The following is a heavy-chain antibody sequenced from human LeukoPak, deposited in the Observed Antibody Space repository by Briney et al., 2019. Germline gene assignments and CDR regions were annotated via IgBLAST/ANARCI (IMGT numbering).Heavy chain of an antibody. J-gene: IGHJ6*03. Sequence: GGSLRPSCAASGFTVSSNYMSWVRQAPGKGLEWVSVIYSGGGTYYADSVKGRFTISRDNSKNTLYLQMNSLRAEDTAVYYCARERLGYCSSTSCSNYMDVWGKGTTVTVSS. CDR1: GFTVSSNY. CDR3: ARERLGYCSSTSCSNYMDV. D-gene: IGHD2-2*01. V-gene: IGHV3-53*01. CDR2: IYSGGGT.